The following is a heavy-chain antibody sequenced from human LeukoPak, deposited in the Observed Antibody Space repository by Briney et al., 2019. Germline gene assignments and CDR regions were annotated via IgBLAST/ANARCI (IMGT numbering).Heavy chain of an antibody. CDR3: AKDPSGGTLLDYFDY. J-gene: IGHJ4*02. Sequence: SETLSLTCTVSGGSISSYYWSWIRQPPGKGLEWIGYIYYSGSTNYNPSLKSRVTISVDTSKNQFSLKLSSVTAADTAVYYCAKDPSGGTLLDYFDYWGQGTLVTVSS. V-gene: IGHV4-59*01. CDR1: GGSISSYY. CDR2: IYYSGST. D-gene: IGHD3-10*01.